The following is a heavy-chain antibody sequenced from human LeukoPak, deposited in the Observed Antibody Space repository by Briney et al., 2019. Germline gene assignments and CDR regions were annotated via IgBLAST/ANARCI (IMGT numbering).Heavy chain of an antibody. CDR3: ARDQSPVPEPEYFQH. CDR1: GFTFSSYA. Sequence: GRSLRLSCAASGFTFSSYAMHWVRQAPGKGLEWVAVISYDGGNKYYADSVKGRFTISRDNSKNTLYLRMNSLRAEDTAVYYCARDQSPVPEPEYFQHWGQGTLVTVSS. V-gene: IGHV3-30-3*01. CDR2: ISYDGGNK. D-gene: IGHD6-19*01. J-gene: IGHJ1*01.